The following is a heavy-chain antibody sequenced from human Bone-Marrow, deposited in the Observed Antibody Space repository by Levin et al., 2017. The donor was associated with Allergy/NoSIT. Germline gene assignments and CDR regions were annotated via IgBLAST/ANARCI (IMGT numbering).Heavy chain of an antibody. CDR3: ARADYFDSGRNFDY. CDR1: GGSISRYY. Sequence: GSLRLSCTVSGGSISRYYWSWLRQPPGKRLEWIGYIYYSGSTNYNPSLKSRVTISIDTSKNQFSLKLTSVTAADTAVYYCARADYFDSGRNFDYWGQGTLVTVSS. J-gene: IGHJ4*02. CDR2: IYYSGST. V-gene: IGHV4-59*01. D-gene: IGHD3-10*01.